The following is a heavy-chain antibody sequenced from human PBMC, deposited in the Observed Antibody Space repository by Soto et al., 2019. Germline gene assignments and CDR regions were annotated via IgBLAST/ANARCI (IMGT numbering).Heavy chain of an antibody. CDR3: ATLPPSGVVALAEFPS. V-gene: IGHV4-4*02. D-gene: IGHD2-21*01. CDR1: GTSISSTYW. Sequence: QVQLRQSGPGLVKPSGTLSLTCFVSGTSISSTYWWTWVRQSPGKGLEWIGEIHHTGGTNYNPAPQPPLTLSADTAHNPSSLRLTSVTAADSAICYCATLPPSGVVALAEFPSWGQGSLVTVSS. CDR2: IHHTGGT. J-gene: IGHJ5*02.